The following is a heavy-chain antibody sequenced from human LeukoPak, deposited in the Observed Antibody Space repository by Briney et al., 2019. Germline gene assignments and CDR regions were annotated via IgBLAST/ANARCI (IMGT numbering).Heavy chain of an antibody. CDR1: KFTFSAYW. J-gene: IGHJ3*02. CDR3: ARSGITMVGGVSIGLLAFDI. D-gene: IGHD3-10*01. V-gene: IGHV3-74*01. CDR2: INNDGTTT. Sequence: GGSLRLSCTASKFTFSAYWMHWVRQAPGKGPVWVSRINNDGTTTTYADSVKGRFTISRDNAENTLYLQMNSLRVEDTANYYCARSGITMVGGVSIGLLAFDIWGQGTMVTVSS.